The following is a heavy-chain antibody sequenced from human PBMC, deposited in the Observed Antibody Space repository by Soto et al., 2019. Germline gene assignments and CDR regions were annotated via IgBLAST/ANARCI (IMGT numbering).Heavy chain of an antibody. J-gene: IGHJ6*02. CDR2: IIPIFGTA. Sequence: QVQLVQSGAEVKKPGSSVKVSCKASGGTFSSYAISWVRQAPGQGLEWMGGIIPIFGTANYAQKFQGRVTITADESTSTPYMELSSLRAEDTAVYYCASLGVLRDEYGMDVWGQGTTVTVSS. D-gene: IGHD3-3*01. V-gene: IGHV1-69*12. CDR3: ASLGVLRDEYGMDV. CDR1: GGTFSSYA.